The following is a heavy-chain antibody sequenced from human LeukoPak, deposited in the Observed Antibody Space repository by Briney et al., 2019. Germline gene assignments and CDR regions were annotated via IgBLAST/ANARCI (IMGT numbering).Heavy chain of an antibody. CDR3: AKHRGYYYDSSGYYFFGMDV. V-gene: IGHV3-33*06. J-gene: IGHJ6*02. D-gene: IGHD3-22*01. CDR2: IWFDGSTK. Sequence: GGSLRLSCVASGFSFNISTMHWVRQAPGKGLDWVAVIWFDGSTKYYTDSVKGRFTISRDNSKNTLYLQMNNLRAEDTAVYYCAKHRGYYYDSSGYYFFGMDVWGQGTTVTVSS. CDR1: GFSFNIST.